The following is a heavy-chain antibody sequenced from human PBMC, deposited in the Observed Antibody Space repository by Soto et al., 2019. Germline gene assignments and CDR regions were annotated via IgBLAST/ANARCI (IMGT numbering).Heavy chain of an antibody. CDR3: RAYCGGYCYSTYYGMDV. CDR1: GYSFTSYW. Sequence: GESLKISCKGSGYSFTSYWIGWVRQMPGKGLEWMGIIYPCDSDTRYSPSFQGQVTISADKSISTAYLQWSSLKASDTAMYYCRAYCGGYCYSTYYGMDVWGQGTTVTVSS. J-gene: IGHJ6*02. D-gene: IGHD2-21*02. CDR2: IYPCDSDT. V-gene: IGHV5-51*01.